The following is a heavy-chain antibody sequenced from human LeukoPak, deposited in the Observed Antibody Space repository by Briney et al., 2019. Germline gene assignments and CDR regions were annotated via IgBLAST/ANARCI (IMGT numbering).Heavy chain of an antibody. J-gene: IGHJ2*01. D-gene: IGHD3-22*01. CDR2: IIPIFGTA. CDR1: GSTFSSYA. V-gene: IGHV1-69*05. CDR3: ARDRHYYDSSGYENWYFDL. Sequence: SVKVSCKASGSTFSSYAISWVRQAPGQGLEWMGGIIPIFGTANYAQKFQGRVTITTDESTSTAYMELSSLRSEDTAVYYCARDRHYYDSSGYENWYFDLWGRGTLVTVSS.